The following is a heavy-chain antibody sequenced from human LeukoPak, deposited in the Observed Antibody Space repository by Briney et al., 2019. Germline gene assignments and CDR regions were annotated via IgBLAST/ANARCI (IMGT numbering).Heavy chain of an antibody. CDR1: GFTFSSYK. V-gene: IGHV3-48*03. D-gene: IGHD3-22*01. CDR3: ARDRSYYYDSSGYFTPYYFDY. Sequence: PGGSLRLSCAASGFTFSSYKMKWVRQAPGKGLEWVSYISSSGSTIYYADSVKGRFTISRDNAKNSLYLQMNSLRAEDTAVYYCARDRSYYYDSSGYFTPYYFDYWGQGTLVTVSS. CDR2: ISSSGSTI. J-gene: IGHJ4*02.